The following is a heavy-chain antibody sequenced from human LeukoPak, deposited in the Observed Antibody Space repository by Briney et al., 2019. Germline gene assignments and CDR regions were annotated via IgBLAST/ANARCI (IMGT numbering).Heavy chain of an antibody. Sequence: SEPLSLTCIVSGGSISGFYWSWIRQPAGKGLEWIGRIYPSGGTNNNPSLKSRVTMSTDTSKNQFSLKLRSVTAADTAVYYCAREYGDLDYWGQGTLVTVSS. CDR2: IYPSGGT. CDR3: AREYGDLDY. D-gene: IGHD4-17*01. J-gene: IGHJ4*02. V-gene: IGHV4-4*07. CDR1: GGSISGFY.